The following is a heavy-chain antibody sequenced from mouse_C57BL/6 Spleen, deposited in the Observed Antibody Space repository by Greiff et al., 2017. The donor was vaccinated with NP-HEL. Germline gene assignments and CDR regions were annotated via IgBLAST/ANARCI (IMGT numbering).Heavy chain of an antibody. J-gene: IGHJ4*01. D-gene: IGHD1-1*01. CDR3: AKGGYYGSSFYAMDY. CDR2: ISSGSSTI. V-gene: IGHV5-17*01. Sequence: EVKLQESGGGLVKPGGSLKLSCAASGFTFSDYGMHWVRQAPEKGLEWVAYISSGSSTIYYADTVKGRFTISRDNAKNTLFLQMTSLRSEDTAMYYCAKGGYYGSSFYAMDYWGQGTSVTVSS. CDR1: GFTFSDYG.